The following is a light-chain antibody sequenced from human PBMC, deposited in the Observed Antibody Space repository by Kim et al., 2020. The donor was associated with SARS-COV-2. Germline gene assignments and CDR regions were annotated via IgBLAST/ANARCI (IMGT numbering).Light chain of an antibody. J-gene: IGKJ5*01. Sequence: SLSPGERAALPCRASKSISSSLAWYQQKPGQAPRVLIYGASARATGVPARFSGSGSGTEFTLTISNLQSEDFAVYYCQQYAYWRAFGQGTRLEIK. V-gene: IGKV3-15*01. CDR2: GAS. CDR3: QQYAYWRA. CDR1: KSISSS.